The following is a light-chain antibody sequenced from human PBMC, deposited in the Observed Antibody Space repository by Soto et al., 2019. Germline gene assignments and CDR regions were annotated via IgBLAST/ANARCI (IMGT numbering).Light chain of an antibody. J-gene: IGKJ4*01. CDR2: WAS. CDR3: QQYYKTPLT. V-gene: IGKV4-1*01. Sequence: DIVMTQSPDSLAVSLGERATINCKSSQSVLSSSDNKNYLAWYQQKPGQSPKLLFYWASTRESGVPARFSGSGSGTDFSLTISSLQAEDVAVYFCQQYYKTPLTFGGGTKVEIK. CDR1: QSVLSSSDNKNY.